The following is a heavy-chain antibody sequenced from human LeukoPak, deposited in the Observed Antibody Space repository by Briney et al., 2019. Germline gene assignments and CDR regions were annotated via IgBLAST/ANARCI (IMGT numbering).Heavy chain of an antibody. D-gene: IGHD5-18*01. CDR2: ISDSGST. J-gene: IGHJ3*02. CDR3: AREDGTAMDNAFDI. Sequence: SETLSLTCTVFGGSINNIIYYWGWIRQPPGKGLEWIASISDSGSTYYNPSLKSRVVISVDRSKNQFSLDLTSVTAADTAVYYCAREDGTAMDNAFDIWSQGTMVTVSS. CDR1: GGSINNIIYY. V-gene: IGHV4-39*07.